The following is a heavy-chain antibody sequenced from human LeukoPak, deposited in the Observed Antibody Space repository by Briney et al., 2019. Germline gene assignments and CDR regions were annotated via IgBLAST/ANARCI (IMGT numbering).Heavy chain of an antibody. CDR2: INPNSGGT. V-gene: IGHV1-2*02. J-gene: IGHJ3*02. Sequence: VASVKVSCKASGYTFTSYGISWVRQAPGQGLEWMGWINPNSGGTNYAQKFQGRVTMTRDTSISTAYMELSRLRSDDTAVYYCARVYSSSFGSEDAFDIWGQGTMVTVSS. CDR1: GYTFTSYG. CDR3: ARVYSSSFGSEDAFDI. D-gene: IGHD6-6*01.